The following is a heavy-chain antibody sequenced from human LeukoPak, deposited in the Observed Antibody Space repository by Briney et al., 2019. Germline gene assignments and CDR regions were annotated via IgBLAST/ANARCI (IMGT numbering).Heavy chain of an antibody. CDR2: IKQDGTEK. CDR3: ARGVGATHFDY. J-gene: IGHJ4*02. D-gene: IGHD1-26*01. CDR1: GFNFSSYW. Sequence: PGGSLRLSCAASGFNFSSYWMSWVRQAPGKGLEWVAIIKQDGTEKYYVDSVKGRFTISRDNAKNSLYLQMNSLRAEDTAVYYCARGVGATHFDYWGQGTLVTVSS. V-gene: IGHV3-7*04.